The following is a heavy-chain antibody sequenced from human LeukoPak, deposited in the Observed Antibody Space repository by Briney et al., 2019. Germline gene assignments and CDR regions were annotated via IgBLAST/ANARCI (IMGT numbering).Heavy chain of an antibody. J-gene: IGHJ4*02. CDR3: ARGGWEHLLDY. CDR2: INHSGST. D-gene: IGHD4-23*01. Sequence: PSETLSLTCAVYGGSFSGDYWSWIRQPPGKGLEWIGEINHSGSTNYNPSLQSRVTISVDGSKNQFSLKLSSVTAADTAVYYCARGGWEHLLDYWGQGTLVTVSS. CDR1: GGSFSGDY. V-gene: IGHV4-34*01.